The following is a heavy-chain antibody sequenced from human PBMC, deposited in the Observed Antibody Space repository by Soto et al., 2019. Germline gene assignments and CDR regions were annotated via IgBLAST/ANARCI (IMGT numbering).Heavy chain of an antibody. D-gene: IGHD6-13*01. V-gene: IGHV3-33*01. CDR1: GFTFSSYG. Sequence: QVQLVESGGGVVQPGRSLRLSCAASGFTFSSYGMHWVRQAPGKGLEWVAVIWYDGSNKYYADSVKGRFTISRDNSKNTLYLQMNSLRAEDTAVYYCARGLIAAAGTVDWFDPWGQGTLVTVSS. J-gene: IGHJ5*02. CDR3: ARGLIAAAGTVDWFDP. CDR2: IWYDGSNK.